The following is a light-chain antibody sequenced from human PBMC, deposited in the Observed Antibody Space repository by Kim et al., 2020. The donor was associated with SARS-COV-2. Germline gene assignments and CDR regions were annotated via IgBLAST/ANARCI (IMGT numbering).Light chain of an antibody. J-gene: IGKJ2*03. Sequence: EIVLTQSPDTLSLSPGERATLSCRASQSVSTYLAWYQQKPGQAPRLLIYDASNRATGVPARFSGSGSGTDFTLTISSLESEDFAHYYCQQRSNGYSFGQGTKLEIK. CDR1: QSVSTY. V-gene: IGKV3-11*01. CDR2: DAS. CDR3: QQRSNGYS.